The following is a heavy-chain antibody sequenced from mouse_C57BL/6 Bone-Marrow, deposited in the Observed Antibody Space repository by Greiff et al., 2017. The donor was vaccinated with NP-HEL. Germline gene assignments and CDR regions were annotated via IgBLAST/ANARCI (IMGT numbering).Heavy chain of an antibody. Sequence: EVQLQESGGDLVKPGGSLKLSCAASGFTFSSYGMSWVRQTPGKRLEWVATISSGGSYTYYPDSVKGRFTISIDNAKNTLYLQMSSLKSEDTAMYYCARDDGYTYYFDYWGQGTTLTVSS. CDR1: GFTFSSYG. V-gene: IGHV5-6*01. J-gene: IGHJ2*01. CDR2: ISSGGSYT. D-gene: IGHD2-3*01. CDR3: ARDDGYTYYFDY.